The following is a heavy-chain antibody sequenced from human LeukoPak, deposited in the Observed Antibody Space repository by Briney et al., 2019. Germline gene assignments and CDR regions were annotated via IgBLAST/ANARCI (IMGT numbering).Heavy chain of an antibody. V-gene: IGHV4-59*01. J-gene: IGHJ3*02. CDR2: IYYSGST. Sequence: TGGSLRLSCAASGFTFSSYAMSWVRQAPGKGLEWIGYIYYSGSTNYNPSLKSRVTISVDTSKNQFSLKLSPVTAADTAVYYCAREMYYDFWSGLDIWGQGTMVTVSS. CDR3: AREMYYDFWSGLDI. D-gene: IGHD3-3*01. CDR1: GFTFSSYA.